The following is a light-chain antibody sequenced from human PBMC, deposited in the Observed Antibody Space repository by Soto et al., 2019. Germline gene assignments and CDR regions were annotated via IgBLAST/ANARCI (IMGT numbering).Light chain of an antibody. J-gene: IGLJ2*01. V-gene: IGLV1-51*01. Sequence: QSVLTQPPSVSAAPGQTVTLSCSGSSSNIGNNFVSWYQQLPGTTPKLLIYDNYKRPSGIPDRFSGSKSGTSATLGITGLQSADEADYYCTTWDGSLVLFGGGTKLTVL. CDR2: DNY. CDR3: TTWDGSLVL. CDR1: SSNIGNNF.